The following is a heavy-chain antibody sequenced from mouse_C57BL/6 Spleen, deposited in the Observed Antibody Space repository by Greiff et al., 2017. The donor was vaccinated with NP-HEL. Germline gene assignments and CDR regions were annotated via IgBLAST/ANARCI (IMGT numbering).Heavy chain of an antibody. CDR1: GYTFTSYW. CDR2: IDPSDSYT. V-gene: IGHV1-50*01. Sequence: QVQLQQPGAELVKPGASVKPSCKASGYTFTSYWMQWVKQRPGQGLEWIGEIDPSDSYTNYNQKFKGKATLTVDTSSSTAYMQLSSLTSEDSAVYYCASRDYYYGSSYDYWGQGTTLTVSS. CDR3: ASRDYYYGSSYDY. J-gene: IGHJ2*01. D-gene: IGHD1-1*01.